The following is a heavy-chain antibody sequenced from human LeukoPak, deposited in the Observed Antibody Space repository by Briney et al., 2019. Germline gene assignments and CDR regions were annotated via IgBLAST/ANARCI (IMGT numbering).Heavy chain of an antibody. J-gene: IGHJ4*02. V-gene: IGHV3-23*01. Sequence: GGSLRLSCATSSYTFNRHAMSWVRQAPGKGLEWVSGVSPNEDTIYFAQSVKGRFSISRDKYKKMVYLQMKSLKVEDTGVYYCVRVVPVWGYYPYHYDFWGQGTLVTVSS. CDR1: SYTFNRHA. CDR3: VRVVPVWGYYPYHYDF. CDR2: VSPNEDTI. D-gene: IGHD3-16*01.